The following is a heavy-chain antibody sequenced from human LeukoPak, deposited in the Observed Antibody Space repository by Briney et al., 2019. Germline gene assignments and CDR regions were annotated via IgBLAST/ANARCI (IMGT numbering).Heavy chain of an antibody. CDR1: GFTFSSYS. J-gene: IGHJ4*02. CDR3: ARGGPTMVVFDY. D-gene: IGHD4/OR15-4a*01. Sequence: PGGSLRLSCAASGFTFSSYSMNWVRQAPGKGLEWVSSISSSSSYIYYADSVKGRFTISRDNAKNSLYLQMNSLRAEDTAVYYCARGGPTMVVFDYWGQGTLVTVSS. V-gene: IGHV3-21*01. CDR2: ISSSSSYI.